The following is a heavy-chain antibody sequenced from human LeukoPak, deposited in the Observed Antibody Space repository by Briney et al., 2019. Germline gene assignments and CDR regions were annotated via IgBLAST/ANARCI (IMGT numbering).Heavy chain of an antibody. J-gene: IGHJ4*02. Sequence: GGSLRLSCAASGFTFSSYWMSWVRQAPGKGLEWVAVISYDGGNISYTDSVKGRFTISRDNSKNTLYLQMNSLRAEDTAVYYCAKGVVVAPDVTPFDYWGQGTLVTVSS. CDR3: AKGVVVAPDVTPFDY. CDR2: ISYDGGNI. D-gene: IGHD2-2*01. V-gene: IGHV3-30*18. CDR1: GFTFSSYW.